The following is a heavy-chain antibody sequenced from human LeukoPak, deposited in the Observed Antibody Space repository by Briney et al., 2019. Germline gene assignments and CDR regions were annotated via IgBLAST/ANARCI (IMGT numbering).Heavy chain of an antibody. J-gene: IGHJ6*04. D-gene: IGHD6-13*01. CDR3: AGVAAAEVNYYYYYGMDV. CDR1: GGTFGSYA. V-gene: IGHV1-69*06. Sequence: SVKVSCKASGGTFGSYAISWVRQAPGQGLEWMGGIIPIFGTANYAQKFQGRVTITADKSTSTAYMELSSLRSEDTAVYYCAGVAAAEVNYYYYYGMDVWGKGTTVTVSS. CDR2: IIPIFGTA.